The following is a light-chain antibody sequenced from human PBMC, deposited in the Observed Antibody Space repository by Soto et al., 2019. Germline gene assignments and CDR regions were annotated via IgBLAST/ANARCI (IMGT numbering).Light chain of an antibody. V-gene: IGKV1-8*01. Sequence: ALRMTQSPSSFSASTGDRVTITCRASQGISSYLAWYQQKPGKAPKLLIYAASTLQSGVPSRFSGSGSGTDFTLTISCLQSEDLAIYYCQQYYSYPWTFGQGTKVEIK. J-gene: IGKJ1*01. CDR3: QQYYSYPWT. CDR2: AAS. CDR1: QGISSY.